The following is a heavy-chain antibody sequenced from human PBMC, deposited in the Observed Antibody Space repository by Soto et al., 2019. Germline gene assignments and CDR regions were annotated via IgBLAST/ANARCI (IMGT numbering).Heavy chain of an antibody. CDR2: ISSSSSSI. CDR1: GFIFNTYS. J-gene: IGHJ2*01. D-gene: IGHD5-12*01. CDR3: ARVMSISWYFDL. V-gene: IGHV3-48*01. Sequence: EVQLVESGGGLVQPGGPLRLSCAASGFIFNTYSMNWVRQAPGKGLEWLSYISSSSSSIYYADSVKGRFTISRDNAKNSLYLQMNSLRAEDTAKYYCARVMSISWYFDLRGRGTLVTVSS.